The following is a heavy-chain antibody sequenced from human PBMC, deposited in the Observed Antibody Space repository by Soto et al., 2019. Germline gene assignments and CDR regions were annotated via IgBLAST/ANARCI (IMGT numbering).Heavy chain of an antibody. V-gene: IGHV1-69*01. Sequence: QVQLVQSGAEVKKPGSSVKVSCKASGGTFSSYAISWVRQAPGQGLEWMGGIIPIFGTANYAQKFQGRVTITADESTSTAYMELSSLRSEDTAVYYCARGAADYDFWSGYYIPFDYWGKGPLVTVSS. CDR2: IIPIFGTA. D-gene: IGHD3-3*01. CDR3: ARGAADYDFWSGYYIPFDY. CDR1: GGTFSSYA. J-gene: IGHJ4*02.